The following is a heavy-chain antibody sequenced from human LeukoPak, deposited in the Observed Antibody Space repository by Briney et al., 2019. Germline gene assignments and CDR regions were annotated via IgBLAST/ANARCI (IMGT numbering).Heavy chain of an antibody. V-gene: IGHV4-59*08. CDR3: ARQGLVGDCYYFDY. CDR1: GGSISSYY. CDR2: IYYSGST. J-gene: IGHJ4*02. D-gene: IGHD2-21*02. Sequence: SETLSLTCTVSGGSISSYYWSWIRQPPGKGLEWIGYIYYSGSTNYNPSLKSRVTISVDTSKNQFSLKLSSVTAADTAVYYCARQGLVGDCYYFDYWGQGTLVTVSS.